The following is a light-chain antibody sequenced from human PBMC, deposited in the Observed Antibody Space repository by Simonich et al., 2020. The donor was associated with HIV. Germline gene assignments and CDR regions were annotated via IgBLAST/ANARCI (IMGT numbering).Light chain of an antibody. J-gene: IGLJ3*02. CDR2: DVR. CDR3: SSYTSSSTWV. V-gene: IGLV2-14*01. Sequence: QSALAQPPSVSGSPGQSITISCTGTSSDVGGYNFVSWYQQHPGKAPKLMIYDVRKRPSGVSNRFSGSKSGNTASLTISGLQAEDEADYYCSSYTSSSTWVFGGGTKLTVL. CDR1: SSDVGGYNF.